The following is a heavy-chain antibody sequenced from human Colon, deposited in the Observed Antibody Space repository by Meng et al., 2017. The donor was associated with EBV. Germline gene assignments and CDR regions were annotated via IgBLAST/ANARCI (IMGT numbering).Heavy chain of an antibody. J-gene: IGHJ4*02. CDR3: ARGNGWRFDY. V-gene: IGHV7-4-1*01. CDR1: GFTFVSYT. D-gene: IGHD6-19*01. CDR2: INTNTGNP. Sequence: QVQRVQSGVELKKPEASMKVSCKASGFTFVSYTLNWVRQAPGQGLEWMGWINTNTGNPTYAQGFTGRFVFSLDTSVSTAYLQIDSLKADDTAVYYCARGNGWRFDYWGQGTLVTVSS.